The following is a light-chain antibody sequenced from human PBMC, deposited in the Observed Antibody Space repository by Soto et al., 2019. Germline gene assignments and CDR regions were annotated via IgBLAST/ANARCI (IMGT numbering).Light chain of an antibody. CDR1: SSDVGGYNS. CDR2: DVS. V-gene: IGLV2-14*01. Sequence: QSALTQPASVSGSPGQSITISCTGTSSDVGGYNSVSWYQQHPGKAPKLMIYDVSNRPSGVSNRFSGSKSGNTASLTISGLQAEDEADYYCSSYTSTVYVFGTGTKVTVL. J-gene: IGLJ1*01. CDR3: SSYTSTVYV.